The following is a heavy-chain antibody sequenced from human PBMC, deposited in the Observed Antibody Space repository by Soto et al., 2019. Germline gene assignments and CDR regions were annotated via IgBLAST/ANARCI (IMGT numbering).Heavy chain of an antibody. CDR2: IYYSGST. Sequence: QVQLQESGPGLVKPSQTLSLTCTVSGGSISSGDYYWSWIRQPPGKGLEWIGYIYYSGSTYYNPSPNGRVTISVDTSKNQFSLKLSSVTAGDTAVYYCARERPDGSRLDPWGQGTLVTVSS. CDR1: GGSISSGDYY. V-gene: IGHV4-30-4*01. J-gene: IGHJ5*02. CDR3: ARERPDGSRLDP. D-gene: IGHD6-13*01.